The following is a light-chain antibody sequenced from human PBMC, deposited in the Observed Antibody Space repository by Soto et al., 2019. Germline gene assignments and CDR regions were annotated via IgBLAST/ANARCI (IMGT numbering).Light chain of an antibody. CDR3: CSYVYSNSWV. CDR1: SSDGLSYDA. Sequence: QSALTQPASVSGSPGQSVTISCTGTSSDGLSYDAVSWYQHRPGKAPKLIIYEGNKRPSGVSNRSSGSRSDNMASLTISGLQAEDDADYYCCSYVYSNSWVFGGGTKLTVL. V-gene: IGLV2-23*01. J-gene: IGLJ3*02. CDR2: EGN.